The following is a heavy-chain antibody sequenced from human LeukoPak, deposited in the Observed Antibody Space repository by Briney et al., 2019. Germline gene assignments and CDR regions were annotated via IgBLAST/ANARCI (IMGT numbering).Heavy chain of an antibody. V-gene: IGHV3-30*18. D-gene: IGHD5-18*01. CDR3: AKGGYSYGHIIHPYNYYYMDV. Sequence: GGSLRLSCAASGFTFNSYYIHWVRQAPGKGLEWVAVISYDGSNKYYADSVKGRFTISRDNSKNTLYLQMSSLRAEDTAVYYCAKGGYSYGHIIHPYNYYYMDVWGKGTTVIVSS. CDR1: GFTFNSYY. CDR2: ISYDGSNK. J-gene: IGHJ6*03.